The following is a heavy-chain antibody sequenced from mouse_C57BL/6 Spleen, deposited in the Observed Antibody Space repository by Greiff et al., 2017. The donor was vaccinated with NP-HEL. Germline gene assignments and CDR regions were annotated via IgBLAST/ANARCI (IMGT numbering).Heavy chain of an antibody. V-gene: IGHV1-69*01. D-gene: IGHD2-1*01. Sequence: QVQLQQPGAELVMPGASVKLSCKASGYTFTSYWMHWVKQRPGQGLEWIGEIDPSDSYTNYNQKFKGKSTLTVDKSSSTAYMQLSSLTSEDSAVYYCARSDLLPFAYGGQGTLVTVSA. J-gene: IGHJ3*01. CDR2: IDPSDSYT. CDR3: ARSDLLPFAY. CDR1: GYTFTSYW.